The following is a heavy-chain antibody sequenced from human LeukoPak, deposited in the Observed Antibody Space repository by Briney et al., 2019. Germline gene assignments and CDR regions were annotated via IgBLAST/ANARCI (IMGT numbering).Heavy chain of an antibody. D-gene: IGHD3-16*01. J-gene: IGHJ4*02. Sequence: SETLSLTCSVSGDSMNGYYWIWIRQTAGKGLEWIGRLFTGGNAECNPSLKSRVTMSVETSKSQFSLKLTSVTAADTAIYYCARGLRWDSRNDWGPEHWGQGVLVTVSS. CDR2: LFTGGNA. V-gene: IGHV4-4*07. CDR3: ARGLRWDSRNDWGPEH. CDR1: GDSMNGYY.